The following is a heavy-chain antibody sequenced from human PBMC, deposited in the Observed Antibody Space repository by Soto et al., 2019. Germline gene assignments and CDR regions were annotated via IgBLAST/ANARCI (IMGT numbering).Heavy chain of an antibody. CDR2: MYPGDSDT. J-gene: IGHJ6*02. D-gene: IGHD6-19*01. V-gene: IGHV5-51*01. Sequence: PGESLKISCKGSGYRFINYWIGWVLQNPWKGLEWMGIMYPGDSDTIYSPPFQGQVTISVDKSTNTAYLQWSSLKVSDTAMYYCARGVVVAGTTNGFDIRGQGNTVTAAS. CDR3: ARGVVVAGTTNGFDI. CDR1: GYRFINYW.